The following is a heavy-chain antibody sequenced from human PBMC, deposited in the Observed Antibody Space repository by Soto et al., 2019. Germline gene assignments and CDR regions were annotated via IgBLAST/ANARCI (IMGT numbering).Heavy chain of an antibody. V-gene: IGHV4-61*01. D-gene: IGHD6-19*01. Sequence: SETLSLTCTVSGGSVSSGSYYWSWIRQPPGKGLEWIGYIYYSGSTNYNPSLKSRVTISVDTSKNQFSLKLSSVTAADTAVYYCARVRRYGIAVAGTFDYWGQGTLVTVSS. J-gene: IGHJ4*02. CDR1: GGSVSSGSYY. CDR2: IYYSGST. CDR3: ARVRRYGIAVAGTFDY.